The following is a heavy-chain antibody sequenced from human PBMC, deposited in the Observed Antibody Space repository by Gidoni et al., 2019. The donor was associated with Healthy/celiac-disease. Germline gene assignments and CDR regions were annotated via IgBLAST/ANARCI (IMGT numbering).Heavy chain of an antibody. V-gene: IGHV3-53*02. CDR2: IYSGGST. Sequence: EVQLVETGGGLIQPGGSLRLSCAASGLTVSSNHMSWVRQAPGKGLEWVSVIYSGGSTYYADSVKGRFTISRDNSKNTLYLQMNSLRAEDTAVYYCARYQVIRDYFDYWGQGTLVTVSS. CDR3: ARYQVIRDYFDY. D-gene: IGHD2-2*01. CDR1: GLTVSSNH. J-gene: IGHJ4*02.